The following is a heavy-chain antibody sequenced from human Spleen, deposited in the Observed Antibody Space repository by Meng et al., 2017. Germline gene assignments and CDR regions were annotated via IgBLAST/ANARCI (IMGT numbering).Heavy chain of an antibody. V-gene: IGHV4-34*01. J-gene: IGHJ4*02. D-gene: IGHD4-11*01. CDR2: INHSGST. CDR1: GGSFSDYY. Sequence: GPLQQGGEGLLKPSEPLSLTCVVSGGSFSDYYWSWIRQPPGKGLEWIGEINHSGSTNYNPSLESRATISVDTSQNNLSLKLSSVTAADSAVYYCARGPTTMAHDFDYWGQGTLVTVSS. CDR3: ARGPTTMAHDFDY.